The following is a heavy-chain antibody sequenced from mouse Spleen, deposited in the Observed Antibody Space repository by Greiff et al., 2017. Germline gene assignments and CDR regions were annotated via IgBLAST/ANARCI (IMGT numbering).Heavy chain of an antibody. CDR2: IDPSDSYT. V-gene: IGHV1-69*01. D-gene: IGHD2-1*01. J-gene: IGHJ2*01. CDR1: GYTFTSYW. CDR3: ARSYGNYVDY. Sequence: VQLQQSGAELVMPGASVKLSCKASGYTFTSYWMHWVKQRPGQGLEWIGEIDPSDSYTNYNQKFKGKATLTVDKSSSTAYMQLSSLTSEDSAVYYCARSYGNYVDYWGQGTTLTVSS.